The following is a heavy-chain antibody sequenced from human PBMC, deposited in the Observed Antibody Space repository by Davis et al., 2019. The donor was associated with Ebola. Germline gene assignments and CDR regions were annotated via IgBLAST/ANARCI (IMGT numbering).Heavy chain of an antibody. D-gene: IGHD6-6*01. CDR3: ARERLGPQLVPQNWFDP. J-gene: IGHJ5*02. Sequence: PSETLSLTCTVSGGSISSYYWSWIRQPPGKGLEWIGYIYYSGSTNYNPSLKSRVTISVDKSKNQYSLKLSSVTAADTAVYYCARERLGPQLVPQNWFDPWGQGTLVTVSS. V-gene: IGHV4-59*12. CDR2: IYYSGST. CDR1: GGSISSYY.